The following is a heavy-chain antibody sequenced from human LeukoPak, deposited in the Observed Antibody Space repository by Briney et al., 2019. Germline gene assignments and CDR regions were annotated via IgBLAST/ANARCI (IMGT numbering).Heavy chain of an antibody. CDR2: INRDGSRT. D-gene: IGHD2-2*01. CDR1: GFTFSTYG. J-gene: IGHJ4*02. Sequence: GGSLRLSCADSGFTFSTYGMSWVRQAPGKGLEWVSSINRDGSRTYYADSVKGRFTISRDNAKNTLCLQMNSLRAEDTAVFYCARDEGSEVPTIRGFDFWGQGTLVTVSS. V-gene: IGHV3-74*01. CDR3: ARDEGSEVPTIRGFDF.